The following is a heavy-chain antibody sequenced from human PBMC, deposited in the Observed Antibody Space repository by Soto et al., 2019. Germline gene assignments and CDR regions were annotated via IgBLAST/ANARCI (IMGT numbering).Heavy chain of an antibody. J-gene: IGHJ4*02. CDR1: GFTFDDYD. CDR3: TMVRGGFDY. Sequence: EVQLVESGGGLVQPGRSLRLSCAASGFTFDDYDMHWVRQAAGKGLEWVSGISWNSGSIGYADSVKGRFTISRDNAKNSLYLQMNSLRAEDTALYYCTMVRGGFDYWGQGTLVTVSS. V-gene: IGHV3-9*01. CDR2: ISWNSGSI. D-gene: IGHD3-10*01.